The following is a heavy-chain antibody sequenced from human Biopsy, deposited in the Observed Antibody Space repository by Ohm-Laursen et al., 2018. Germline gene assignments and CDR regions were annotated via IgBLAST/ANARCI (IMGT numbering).Heavy chain of an antibody. CDR3: ALQSVAQMKNFDY. CDR2: ISPKSGGT. CDR1: GFSFTGYY. V-gene: IGHV1-2*02. J-gene: IGHJ4*02. Sequence: ASVKVSCKASGFSFTGYYIHWVRQAPGQGLEWMGWISPKSGGTNYAQKFQGNINMTKNTSMSTAYMEMSRLRSDDTAVYYCALQSVAQMKNFDYWGQRTLVTVSS. D-gene: IGHD6-19*01.